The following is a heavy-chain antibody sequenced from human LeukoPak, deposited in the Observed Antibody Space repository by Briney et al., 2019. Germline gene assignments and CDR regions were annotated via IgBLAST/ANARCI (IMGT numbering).Heavy chain of an antibody. J-gene: IGHJ6*02. CDR3: ASSTSKTTYYYYGMDV. V-gene: IGHV1-69*13. CDR1: GGTFSSYA. Sequence: SVKVSCKASGGTFSSYAISWVRQAPGQGLEWMGWISAYNGNTNYAQKFQGRVTITADESTSTAYMELSSLRSEDTAVYYCASSTSKTTYYYYGMDVWGQGTTVTVSS. D-gene: IGHD2-2*01. CDR2: ISAYNGNT.